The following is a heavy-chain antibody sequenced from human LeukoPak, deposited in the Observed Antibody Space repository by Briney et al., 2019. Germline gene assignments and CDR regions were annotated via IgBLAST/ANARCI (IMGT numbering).Heavy chain of an antibody. J-gene: IGHJ4*02. Sequence: KTSETLSLTCTVSGGSIGWDYWSWIRQSAGKGLEWIGRIYKSGTTNYNPSFRSRVTMSVDTSKNHFSLTLTSVTAEDTAVYYCAGQESYQDTNGYSYFFDSWGQGSLVTVSS. V-gene: IGHV4-4*07. CDR1: GGSIGWDY. CDR2: IYKSGTT. CDR3: AGQESYQDTNGYSYFFDS. D-gene: IGHD3-22*01.